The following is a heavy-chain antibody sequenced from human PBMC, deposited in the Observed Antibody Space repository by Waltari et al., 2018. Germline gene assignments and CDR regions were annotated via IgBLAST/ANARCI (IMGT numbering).Heavy chain of an antibody. V-gene: IGHV4-39*07. Sequence: QLQLQESGPGLVKPSETLSLTCTVSGGSISSSSYYWGWIRQPPGKGLEWIGVIYYSWTTDYTPSLKSRVTISVDTSKNQFSLKLSSVTAADTAVYYCARQNYIWGSYPKGWFDPWGQGTLVTVSS. D-gene: IGHD3-16*02. CDR2: IYYSWTT. J-gene: IGHJ5*02. CDR3: ARQNYIWGSYPKGWFDP. CDR1: GGSISSSSYY.